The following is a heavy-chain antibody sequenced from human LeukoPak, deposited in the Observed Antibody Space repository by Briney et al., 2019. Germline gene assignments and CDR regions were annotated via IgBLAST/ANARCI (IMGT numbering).Heavy chain of an antibody. CDR3: AKATYYYDGSGYWIFDN. Sequence: GGSLRVSCAASGFTLSNYAMSWVRRAPGKGLEWVSAITGGGDIYYADSVKGRFTISRDNSKNTLSLQMNSLRAEDTAVYYCAKATYYYDGSGYWIFDNWGQGTLVAVSS. CDR1: GFTLSNYA. V-gene: IGHV3-23*01. D-gene: IGHD3-22*01. J-gene: IGHJ4*02. CDR2: ITGGGDI.